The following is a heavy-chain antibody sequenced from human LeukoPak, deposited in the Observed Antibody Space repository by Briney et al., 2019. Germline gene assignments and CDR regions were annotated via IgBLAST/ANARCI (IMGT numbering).Heavy chain of an antibody. CDR3: ARGVRALGLDF. CDR2: FHQSGIT. J-gene: IGHJ6*04. Sequence: WETLSLTCAASGYSISSGAIRNWIRQSRGRGLEWIGRFHQSGITYCDPSLKSRVTLSVDTSKNQFDLQLRSMTAQDTAVYHCARGVRALGLDFWGRGTTVTVSS. CDR1: GYSISSGAI. D-gene: IGHD3-16*02. V-gene: IGHV4-38-2*01.